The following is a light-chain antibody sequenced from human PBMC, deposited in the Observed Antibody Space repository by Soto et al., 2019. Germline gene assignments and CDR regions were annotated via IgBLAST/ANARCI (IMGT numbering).Light chain of an antibody. CDR3: QQYHSYPLT. Sequence: DIQMTQSPSTLSASVGERVTITCRASQSISAWLAWYQQKPGKVPKLLIYKASNVESGVPSRFSGSGSGTEFTRTISSLQPDDFATYYCQQYHSYPLTFGQGTRLEIK. V-gene: IGKV1-5*03. CDR2: KAS. CDR1: QSISAW. J-gene: IGKJ5*01.